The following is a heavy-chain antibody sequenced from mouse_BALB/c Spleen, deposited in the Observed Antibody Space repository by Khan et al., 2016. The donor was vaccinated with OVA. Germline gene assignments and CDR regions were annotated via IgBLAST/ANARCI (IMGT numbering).Heavy chain of an antibody. Sequence: EVQLVESGPGLVKPSQSLSLTCTVTGYSITSDYAWNWIRQFPGNKLEWMGYISYSGNTKYNPSLKSRISITRDTSENPFFLELNSVTIEDTATYYCARIYGGDFYYWGQRNTLPVPS. J-gene: IGHJ2*01. D-gene: IGHD1-1*01. CDR1: GYSITSDYA. V-gene: IGHV3-2*02. CDR3: ARIYGGDFYY. CDR2: ISYSGNT.